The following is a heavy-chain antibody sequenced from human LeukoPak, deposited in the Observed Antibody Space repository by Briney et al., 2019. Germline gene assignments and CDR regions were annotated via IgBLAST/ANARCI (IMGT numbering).Heavy chain of an antibody. J-gene: IGHJ4*02. V-gene: IGHV3-7*01. CDR2: IKGDESAR. CDR1: GFTFSTYW. D-gene: IGHD1-26*01. CDR3: ARDVGGSLDY. Sequence: PGGSLRLSCAASGFTFSTYWMAWVRQAPRKGLEWVANIKGDESARHQADSVKGRFTISRDNAQNSVYLQMSSLRGEDTAVYYCARDVGGSLDYWGQGTLVTVSS.